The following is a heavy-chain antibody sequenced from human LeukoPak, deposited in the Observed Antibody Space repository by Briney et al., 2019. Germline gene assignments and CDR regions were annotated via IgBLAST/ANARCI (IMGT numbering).Heavy chain of an antibody. CDR3: ARDHHYYDSSGYYSALFDY. D-gene: IGHD3-22*01. CDR1: GFTFSDYY. Sequence: GGSLRLSCAASGFTFSDYYMSWIRQAPGGGLEWVSYISSSGSTIYYADPVKGRFTISRDNAKNSLYLQMNSLRAEDTAVYYCARDHHYYDSSGYYSALFDYWGQGTLVTVSS. CDR2: ISSSGSTI. V-gene: IGHV3-11*04. J-gene: IGHJ4*02.